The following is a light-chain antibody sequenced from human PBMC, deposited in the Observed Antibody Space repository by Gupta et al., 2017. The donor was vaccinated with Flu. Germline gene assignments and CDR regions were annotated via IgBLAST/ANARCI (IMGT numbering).Light chain of an antibody. J-gene: IGLJ3*02. CDR3: SSFTTSKTWV. Sequence: QSALTQPASVSGSPGQSITISCTGTSSDVGAYTYVSWFRQDPGKAPKLMIYEVSNRPSGVSNRFSGSQSGTTASLTISGLQAEDEADYYCSSFTTSKTWVFGGGTKVTVL. V-gene: IGLV2-14*01. CDR2: EVS. CDR1: SSDVGAYTY.